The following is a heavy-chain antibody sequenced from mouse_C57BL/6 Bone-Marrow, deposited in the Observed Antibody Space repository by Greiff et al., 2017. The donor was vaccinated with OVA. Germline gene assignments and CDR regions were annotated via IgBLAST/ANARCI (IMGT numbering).Heavy chain of an antibody. CDR1: GYTFTSYW. V-gene: IGHV1-53*01. CDR2: INPSNGGT. D-gene: IGHD1-1*01. J-gene: IGHJ3*01. Sequence: QVQLKQSGTELVKPGASVKLSCKASGYTFTSYWMHWVKQRPGKGLEWIGNINPSNGGTNYNEKFKSKATLTVYKSSSTAYMQLSSLTSEDSAVYDCARGYGSPWFAYWGQGTLVTVSA. CDR3: ARGYGSPWFAY.